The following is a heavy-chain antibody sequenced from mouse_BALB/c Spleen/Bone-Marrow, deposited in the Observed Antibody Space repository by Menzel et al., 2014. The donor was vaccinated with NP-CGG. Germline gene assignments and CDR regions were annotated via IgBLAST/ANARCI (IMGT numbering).Heavy chain of an antibody. CDR3: ARSSSYDYDVGFAY. CDR1: GYSITRDYA. J-gene: IGHJ3*01. CDR2: ISYSGST. Sequence: EVQRVESGPGLVKPSQSLSLTCIVTGYSITRDYAWNWIRQFPGNKLEWMGYISYSGSTTYNPSLESRISITRDTSKNQFFLQLNSVTTEDTATYYCARSSSYDYDVGFAYWGQGTLVTVSA. V-gene: IGHV3-2*02. D-gene: IGHD2-4*01.